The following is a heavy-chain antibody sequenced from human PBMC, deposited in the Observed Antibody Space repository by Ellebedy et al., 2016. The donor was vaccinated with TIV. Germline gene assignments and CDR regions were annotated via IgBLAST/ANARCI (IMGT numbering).Heavy chain of an antibody. V-gene: IGHV1-3*04. CDR1: GHTFTTYG. J-gene: IGHJ6*02. Sequence: ASVKVSXXASGHTFTTYGIHWVRQAPGQRLELMGWINTGNGNTKYSQRLQGRVTITRDTSASTAYMELSSLMSEDTAVYYCATREWQDPMDVWGQGTTVTVSS. CDR2: INTGNGNT. CDR3: ATREWQDPMDV. D-gene: IGHD3-3*01.